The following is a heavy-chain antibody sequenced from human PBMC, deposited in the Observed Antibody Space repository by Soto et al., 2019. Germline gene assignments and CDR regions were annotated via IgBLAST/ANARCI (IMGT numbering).Heavy chain of an antibody. CDR2: FDPEDGET. J-gene: IGHJ5*02. D-gene: IGHD6-19*01. CDR3: ATDLEAVAVHNWFDP. Sequence: ASVKVSCKVSGYTLTELSMHWVRQAPGKGLEWMGGFDPEDGETIYAQKFQGRVTMTEDTSTDTAYMELSSLRSEDTAVYYCATDLEAVAVHNWFDPWGQGTLVTVSS. CDR1: GYTLTELS. V-gene: IGHV1-24*01.